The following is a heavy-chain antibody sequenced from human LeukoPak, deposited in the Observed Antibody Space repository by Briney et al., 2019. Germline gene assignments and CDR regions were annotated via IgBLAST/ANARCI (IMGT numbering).Heavy chain of an antibody. CDR3: TRDRTVVCSSTSCYSRFDY. J-gene: IGHJ4*02. V-gene: IGHV3-74*01. Sequence: GKSLRLSCAASGSTFSSYWIHWVRQVPGKGRVWVSRINSDGSSTSYADSVKGRFTISRDNAKNTLYLQMNSLRAEDTAVSFCTRDRTVVCSSTSCYSRFDYWGQGTLVTVSS. D-gene: IGHD2-2*01. CDR1: GSTFSSYW. CDR2: INSDGSST.